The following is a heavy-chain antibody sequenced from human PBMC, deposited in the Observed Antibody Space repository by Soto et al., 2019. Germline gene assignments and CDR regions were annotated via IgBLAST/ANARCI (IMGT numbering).Heavy chain of an antibody. CDR3: ATRFYSSGVLVDY. Sequence: QVQLQESGPGLVKPSETLSLTCTVSGGSISSYYCIWIRQPPGKGLEYIGYIYHSGSTNYNPSLKSRVTISKDTSKNQFSLTLTSVTAAATAVYYCATRFYSSGVLVDYWGQGTLVTVSP. J-gene: IGHJ4*02. CDR2: IYHSGST. V-gene: IGHV4-59*01. D-gene: IGHD3-10*01. CDR1: GGSISSYY.